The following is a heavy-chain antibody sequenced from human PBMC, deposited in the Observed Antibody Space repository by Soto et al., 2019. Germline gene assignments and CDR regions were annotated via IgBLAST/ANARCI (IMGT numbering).Heavy chain of an antibody. CDR2: IYHSGST. D-gene: IGHD6-13*01. CDR3: ARGRAAAGAYYYYGMDV. V-gene: IGHV4-4*02. J-gene: IGHJ6*02. CDR1: GGSISSSNW. Sequence: SETLSLTCAVSGGSISSSNWWSWVRQPPGKGLEWIGEIYHSGSTNYNPSLKSRVTISVDKSKNQFSLKLSSVTAADTAVYYCARGRAAAGAYYYYGMDVWGQGTKVTVSS.